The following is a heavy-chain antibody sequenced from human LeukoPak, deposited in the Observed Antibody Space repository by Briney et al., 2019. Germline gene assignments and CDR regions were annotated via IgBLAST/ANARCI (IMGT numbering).Heavy chain of an antibody. J-gene: IGHJ4*02. CDR1: GYTFTSYY. Sequence: GASVKVSCKASGYTFTSYYMHWVRQAPGQGLEWMGWISAYNGNTNYAQKLQGRVTMTTDTSTSTAYMELRSLRSDDTAVYYCARDRSSSWYGPFDYWGQGTLVTVSS. D-gene: IGHD6-13*01. CDR2: ISAYNGNT. CDR3: ARDRSSSWYGPFDY. V-gene: IGHV1-18*04.